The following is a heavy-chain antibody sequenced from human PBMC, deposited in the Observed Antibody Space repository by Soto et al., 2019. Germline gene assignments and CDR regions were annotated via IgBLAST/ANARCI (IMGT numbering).Heavy chain of an antibody. Sequence: GGSLRLSCAASGFTFSSYAMSWVRQSPGKGLEWVSAISGSGGSTYYADSVKGRFTISRDNSKNTLYLQMNSLRAEDTAVYYCAKDDLMTPLFYWGQGTLVTVSS. D-gene: IGHD2-21*01. CDR3: AKDDLMTPLFY. CDR2: ISGSGGST. V-gene: IGHV3-23*01. J-gene: IGHJ4*02. CDR1: GFTFSSYA.